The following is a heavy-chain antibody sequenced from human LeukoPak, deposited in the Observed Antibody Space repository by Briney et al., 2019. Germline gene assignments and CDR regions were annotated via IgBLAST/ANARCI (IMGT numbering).Heavy chain of an antibody. CDR3: ARDPYSGNYGNYYYYYMDV. V-gene: IGHV3-23*01. CDR1: GFTFSTYG. D-gene: IGHD1-26*01. J-gene: IGHJ6*03. CDR2: ISASGGST. Sequence: PGGSLRLSCAASGFTFSTYGMTWVRQAPGKGREGVSVISASGGSTYYADSVKGRFTISRDNAKNSLYLQMNSLGPEDTAVYYCARDPYSGNYGNYYYYYMDVWGKGTTVTISS.